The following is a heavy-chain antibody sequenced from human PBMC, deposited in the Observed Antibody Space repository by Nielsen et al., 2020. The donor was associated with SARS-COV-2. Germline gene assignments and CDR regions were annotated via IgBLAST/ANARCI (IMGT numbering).Heavy chain of an antibody. Sequence: GGSLRLSCAASGFTFSSYAMHWVRQAPGKGLEWVAVISYDGSNKYYADSVKGRFTISRDNPKNTLYLQMNSLRAEDTAVYYCARDQVGSSAGYFDYWGQGTLVTVSS. V-gene: IGHV3-30-3*01. CDR2: ISYDGSNK. D-gene: IGHD6-6*01. CDR1: GFTFSSYA. CDR3: ARDQVGSSAGYFDY. J-gene: IGHJ4*02.